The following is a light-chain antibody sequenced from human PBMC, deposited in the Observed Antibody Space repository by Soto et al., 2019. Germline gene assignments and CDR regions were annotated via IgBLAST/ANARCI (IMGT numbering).Light chain of an antibody. CDR1: SSNIGAGYA. J-gene: IGLJ3*02. V-gene: IGLV1-40*01. CDR3: HSYDSSLSGSV. CDR2: DDT. Sequence: QSVLTQSPSVSGAPGQRVTISCTGSSSNIGAGYAVHWYQQLPGTAPKLLIYDDTNRPSGVPDRFSGSRSGTSASLAITGLQAEDEADYYCHSYDSSLSGSVFGGGTKVTVL.